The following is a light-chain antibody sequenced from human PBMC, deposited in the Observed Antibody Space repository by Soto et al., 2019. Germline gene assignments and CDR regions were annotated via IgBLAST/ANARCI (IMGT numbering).Light chain of an antibody. V-gene: IGLV2-8*01. J-gene: IGLJ2*01. CDR3: SSYAGSNNLGV. CDR1: SSDVGGYNY. CDR2: EVS. Sequence: QSALTQPPSASGSPGQSVTISCTGTSSDVGGYNYVSWYQQHPGKASKLMIYEVSKRPSGVPDRFSGSKSGNTASLTVSGLQAEDEADYYCSSYAGSNNLGVFGGGTQLTVL.